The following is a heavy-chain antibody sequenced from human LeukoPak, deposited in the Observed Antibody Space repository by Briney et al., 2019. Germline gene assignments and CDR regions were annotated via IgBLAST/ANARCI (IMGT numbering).Heavy chain of an antibody. CDR2: INHSGST. CDR1: AVSFSGYY. J-gene: IGHJ4*02. D-gene: IGHD3-10*01. V-gene: IGHV4-34*01. Sequence: SETLSLTCAVYAVSFSGYYWTWIRQPPGKGLEWIGEINHSGSTNYNPSLKSRVTISVDTSKNQFSLKLSSVTAADTAVYYCATFDGSGPDYFDYWGQGTLVTVSS. CDR3: ATFDGSGPDYFDY.